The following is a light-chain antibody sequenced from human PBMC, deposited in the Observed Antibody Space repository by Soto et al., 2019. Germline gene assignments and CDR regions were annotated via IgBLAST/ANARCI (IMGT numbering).Light chain of an antibody. J-gene: IGLJ1*01. V-gene: IGLV2-14*01. CDR2: EVI. Sequence: QSVLTQPPSASGSPGQSVTISCTGTSSDVGGYNYVSWYQQHPGKAPKLMIYEVINRPSGVSIRFSGSKSGNTASLTISGLQAEDVADYYCCSDTSSTTYVCGTGTKVTVL. CDR1: SSDVGGYNY. CDR3: CSDTSSTTYV.